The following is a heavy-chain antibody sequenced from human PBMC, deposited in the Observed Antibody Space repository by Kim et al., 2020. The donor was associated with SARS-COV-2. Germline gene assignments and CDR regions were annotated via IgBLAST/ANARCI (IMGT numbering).Heavy chain of an antibody. D-gene: IGHD6-6*01. J-gene: IGHJ4*01. V-gene: IGHV3-30*03. CDR3: ARGNYWLAALDY. Sequence: YYAASVMSRFTISRDNSKNTLYLQMNSLRAVGTAVYDCARGNYWLAALDYWGQGTLVTVSS.